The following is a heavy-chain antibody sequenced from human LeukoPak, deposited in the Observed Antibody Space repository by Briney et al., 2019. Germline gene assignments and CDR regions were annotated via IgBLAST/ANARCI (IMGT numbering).Heavy chain of an antibody. J-gene: IGHJ3*02. Sequence: GASVKVSCKASGGTFSSYAISWVRQAPGQGLEWMGGIIPIFGTANYAQKFQGRVTITADESTSTAYMELSSLRSEDTAVYYCARDGPVSSGSYAFDIWGQGTMVTVSS. V-gene: IGHV1-69*13. CDR2: IIPIFGTA. CDR1: GGTFSSYA. CDR3: ARDGPVSSGSYAFDI. D-gene: IGHD1-26*01.